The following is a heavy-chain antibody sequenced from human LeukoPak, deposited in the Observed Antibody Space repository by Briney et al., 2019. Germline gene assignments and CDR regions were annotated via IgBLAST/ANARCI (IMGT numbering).Heavy chain of an antibody. D-gene: IGHD2-2*02. CDR2: ISWNSGSI. CDR1: GFTLDDYA. CDR3: AKNGGEVPAAIPLFDY. Sequence: GRSPRLSCAASGFTLDDYAMHWVRQAPGKGLEWVSGISWNSGSIGYADSVKGRFTTSRDNAKNSLYLQMNSLRAEDTALYYCAKNGGEVPAAIPLFDYWGQGTLVTVSS. V-gene: IGHV3-9*01. J-gene: IGHJ4*02.